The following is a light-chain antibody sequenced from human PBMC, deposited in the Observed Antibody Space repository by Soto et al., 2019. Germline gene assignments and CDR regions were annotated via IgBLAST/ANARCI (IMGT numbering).Light chain of an antibody. Sequence: EIVLTQSPVTLSLSPGERATLSCRASQSVSSCYLAWYQQKPGQAPRLLIYGASSRATGITDRFSGSGSGTVFPRTISRREPEDFAVYYCQQYGSIFGHGTKVDIK. CDR3: QQYGSI. V-gene: IGKV3-20*01. J-gene: IGKJ3*01. CDR1: QSVSSCY. CDR2: GAS.